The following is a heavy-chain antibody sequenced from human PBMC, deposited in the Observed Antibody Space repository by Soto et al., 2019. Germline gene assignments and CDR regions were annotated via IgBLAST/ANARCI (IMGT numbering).Heavy chain of an antibody. CDR3: ARISSTSSTTS. CDR2: ISGDGATT. CDR1: GFTFSNYA. J-gene: IGHJ5*02. V-gene: IGHV3-23*01. Sequence: GGSLRLSCTASGFTFSNYAFNWVRQAPGKGLEWVSAISGDGATTFYADSVRGRFTFSRDNSKNTLYLQMNSLRAEDTVVYYCARISSTSSTTSWGQGTLVTVSS. D-gene: IGHD6-6*01.